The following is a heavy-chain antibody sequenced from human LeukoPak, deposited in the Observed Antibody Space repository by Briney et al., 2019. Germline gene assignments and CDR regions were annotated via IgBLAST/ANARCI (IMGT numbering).Heavy chain of an antibody. J-gene: IGHJ4*02. V-gene: IGHV3-21*01. CDR2: ISSSSSYI. CDR1: GFTFSSYS. CDR3: ARDGLRIQLWSSVPDY. Sequence: GGSLRLSCAASGFTFSSYSMNWVRQAPGKGLEWASSISSSSSYIYYADSVKGRFTISRDNAKNSLYLQMNSLRAEDTAVYYCARDGLRIQLWSSVPDYWGQGTLVTVSS. D-gene: IGHD5-18*01.